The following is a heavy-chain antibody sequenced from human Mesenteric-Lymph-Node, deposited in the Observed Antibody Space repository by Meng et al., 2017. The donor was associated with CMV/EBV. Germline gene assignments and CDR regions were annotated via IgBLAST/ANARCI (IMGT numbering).Heavy chain of an antibody. V-gene: IGHV3-30*02. Sequence: GESLKISCTTSGFTFTNYGMHWVRQAPGGGLQWLSFLRYDGTTTYYADSVKGRFTISRDISKNTLYLEMSSLRAEDTAVYYCAKDGYQLLYTDYYFDNWGQGTLVTVSS. D-gene: IGHD2-2*02. CDR2: LRYDGTTT. CDR3: AKDGYQLLYTDYYFDN. J-gene: IGHJ4*02. CDR1: GFTFTNYG.